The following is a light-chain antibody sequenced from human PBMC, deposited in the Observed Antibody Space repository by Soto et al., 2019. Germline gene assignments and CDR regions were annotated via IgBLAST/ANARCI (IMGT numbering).Light chain of an antibody. CDR1: QSISSW. J-gene: IGKJ1*01. Sequence: DIQMTQSPSTLSAPVGDRVTITCRASQSISSWLAWYQQNPGKAPNLLIYKASSLESGVPSRFSGSGSGTEFTLTISSLQPDDFAAYYCQQYNSYPVTFGQGTKVQIK. CDR3: QQYNSYPVT. CDR2: KAS. V-gene: IGKV1-5*03.